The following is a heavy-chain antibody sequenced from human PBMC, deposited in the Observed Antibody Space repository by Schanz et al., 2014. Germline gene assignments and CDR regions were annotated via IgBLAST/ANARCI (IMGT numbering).Heavy chain of an antibody. CDR3: ARDTAQSCIGPSCFEYFQH. Sequence: DVQLLESGGGLVQPGESLRLSCAASGFTFTTYAMHWVRQAPGKGLEWVSGMRWNAGSLGYGDSVKGRFTISRDNAKNSLYLQMNSLRAEDTAVYYCARDTAQSCIGPSCFEYFQHWGQGALGTVSS. J-gene: IGHJ1*01. CDR1: GFTFTTYA. D-gene: IGHD2-2*01. CDR2: MRWNAGSL. V-gene: IGHV3-9*01.